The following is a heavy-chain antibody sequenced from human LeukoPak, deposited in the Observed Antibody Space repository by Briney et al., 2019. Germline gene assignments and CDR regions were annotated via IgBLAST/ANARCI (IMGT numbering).Heavy chain of an antibody. CDR2: INYSGYT. CDR3: VREVVGNYYHYLFYMDL. J-gene: IGHJ6*03. Sequence: SETLSLTCTVTGGSISTYYWNWIRQPPGKGLEWIGCINYSGYTNYHPSLKSRVTMSVDTSKSQFSLRLGSVTAADTGVYYCVREVVGNYYHYLFYMDLWGKGTTVTVSS. CDR1: GGSISTYY. D-gene: IGHD2-15*01. V-gene: IGHV4-59*01.